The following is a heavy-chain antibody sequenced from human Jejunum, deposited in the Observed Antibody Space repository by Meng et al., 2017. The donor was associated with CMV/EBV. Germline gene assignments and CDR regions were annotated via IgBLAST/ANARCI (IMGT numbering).Heavy chain of an antibody. CDR1: FDDYG. V-gene: IGHV3-20*03. CDR3: ARDRVRGVIIALYGMDV. D-gene: IGHD3-10*01. J-gene: IGHJ6*02. CDR2: INWNGGST. Sequence: FDDYGMSWVRQAPGKGLEWVSGINWNGGSTGYADSVEGRFTISRDNAKNSLYLQMNSLRAEDTALYYCARDRVRGVIIALYGMDVWGQGTTVTVSS.